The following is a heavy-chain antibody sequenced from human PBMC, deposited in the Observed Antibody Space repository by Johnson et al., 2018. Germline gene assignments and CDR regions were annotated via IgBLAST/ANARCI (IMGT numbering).Heavy chain of an antibody. CDR3: ARDSIAAAGPLGGDAFDI. D-gene: IGHD6-13*01. J-gene: IGHJ3*02. CDR2: IYYSGST. V-gene: IGHV4-59*01. CDR1: GGSISSYY. Sequence: QLQESGPGLVKPSETLSLTCTVSGGSISSYYWSWIRQPPGKGLEWIGYIYYSGSTNYNPSLKSRVTISVDTSKNQFSLKLSSVTAADTAVYYCARDSIAAAGPLGGDAFDIWGQGTMVTVSS.